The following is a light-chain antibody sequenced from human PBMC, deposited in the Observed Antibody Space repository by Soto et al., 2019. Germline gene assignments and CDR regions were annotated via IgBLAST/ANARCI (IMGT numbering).Light chain of an antibody. CDR3: QQYESSPVT. V-gene: IGKV3-20*01. J-gene: IGKJ1*01. CDR1: QSVSSSY. CDR2: GAS. Sequence: EIVLTQSPGTLSLSPGERATLSCRASQSVSSSYLAWFQQKPGQAPRLLIYGASSRATGIPDRSSGSGSGADFTLTISRLEPEDFAVYYCQQYESSPVTFGQGTKVEIK.